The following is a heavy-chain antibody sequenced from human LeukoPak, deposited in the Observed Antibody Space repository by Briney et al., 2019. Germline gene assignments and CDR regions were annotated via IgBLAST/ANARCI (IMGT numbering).Heavy chain of an antibody. V-gene: IGHV4-59*08. D-gene: IGHD6-19*01. CDR1: GGSISSYY. Sequence: PSETLSLTCTVSGGSISSYYWTWLRQPPGKGLEWIGYIYYTGATSYNPSLKSRVTISVDTSKKQFSLKPTSVTAADTAVYYCARYGGSGWVIDNWGQGTLVTVSS. CDR3: ARYGGSGWVIDN. J-gene: IGHJ4*02. CDR2: IYYTGAT.